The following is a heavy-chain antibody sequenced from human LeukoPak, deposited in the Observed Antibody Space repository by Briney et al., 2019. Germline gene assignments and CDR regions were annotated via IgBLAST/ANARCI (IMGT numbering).Heavy chain of an antibody. CDR1: GGSISSYY. J-gene: IGHJ5*02. V-gene: IGHV4-4*07. CDR3: ARDRYYYDSSGYYNWFDP. Sequence: SETLSLTCTVSGGSISSYYWSWIRQLAGKGLEWIGRIYTSGSTNYNPSLKSRVTMSVDTSKNQFSLKLSSVTAADTAVYYCARDRYYYDSSGYYNWFDPWGQGTLVTVSS. CDR2: IYTSGST. D-gene: IGHD3-22*01.